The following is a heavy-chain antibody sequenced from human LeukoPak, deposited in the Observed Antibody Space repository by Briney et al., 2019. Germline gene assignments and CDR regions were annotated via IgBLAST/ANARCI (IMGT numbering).Heavy chain of an antibody. Sequence: SETLSLTGTVSGGSISSGGYYWSWIRQHPGKGLELIGYIYYSGSTYYNPSLKSRVTISVDTSKNQFSLKLSSVTAADTAVYYCARVDSSSSYYYGMDVWGQGTTVTVSS. D-gene: IGHD6-6*01. CDR3: ARVDSSSSYYYGMDV. J-gene: IGHJ6*02. CDR2: IYYSGST. V-gene: IGHV4-31*03. CDR1: GGSISSGGYY.